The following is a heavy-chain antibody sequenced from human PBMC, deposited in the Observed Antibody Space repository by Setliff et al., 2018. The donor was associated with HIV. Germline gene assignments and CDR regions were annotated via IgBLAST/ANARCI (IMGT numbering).Heavy chain of an antibody. D-gene: IGHD5-18*01. V-gene: IGHV4-38-2*02. J-gene: IGHJ4*02. Sequence: SETLSLTCTVSGYSISSGYYWGWIRQPPGKGLEWIGSIYHSGSTYYNPSLKSRVTISVDASKNQFSLKLSSVTAADTAVYYCARLRRIQLWSFDYWGRGTLVTVSS. CDR1: GYSISSGYY. CDR3: ARLRRIQLWSFDY. CDR2: IYHSGST.